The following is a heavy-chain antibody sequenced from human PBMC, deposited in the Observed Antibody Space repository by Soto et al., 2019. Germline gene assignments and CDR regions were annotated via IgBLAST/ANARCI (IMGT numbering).Heavy chain of an antibody. CDR1: GFTFNNYA. V-gene: IGHV3-23*01. CDR3: AKVGVLLWFGESSPYFDC. J-gene: IGHJ4*02. D-gene: IGHD3-10*01. CDR2: ISGSGDST. Sequence: GGSLRLSCTASGFTFNNYAMSWVRQAPGKGLEWVSAISGSGDSTYYADSVKGRFTISRDNSKNTLYLQMNSLRAEDTAVYYCAKVGVLLWFGESSPYFDCWGQGTPVTVSS.